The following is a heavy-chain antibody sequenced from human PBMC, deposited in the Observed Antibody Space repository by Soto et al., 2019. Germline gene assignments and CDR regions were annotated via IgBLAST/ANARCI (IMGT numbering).Heavy chain of an antibody. CDR2: ISGSADGT. CDR3: AKDTVGGYSFWSGYYSDGLDV. J-gene: IGHJ3*01. D-gene: IGHD3-3*01. Sequence: EVKLLESGGGLAQPGGSLRLSCVGSGFTFDSYAISWVRQAPGERLQWIAAISGSADGTDYAHSVRGRFTISRDKAKKTVHLQMDSLIVEDTAVYFCAKDTVGGYSFWSGYYSDGLDVWGQGTLVSVS. CDR1: GFTFDSYA. V-gene: IGHV3-23*01.